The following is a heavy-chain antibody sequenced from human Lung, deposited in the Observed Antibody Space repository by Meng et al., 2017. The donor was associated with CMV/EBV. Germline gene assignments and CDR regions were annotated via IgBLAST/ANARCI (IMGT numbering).Heavy chain of an antibody. V-gene: IGHV3-7*01. CDR3: ARRQWRYYFDY. Sequence: GESXKISCAASGFTFSSYWMSWVRQALGKGLEWVANIKQDGSEKYYVDSVKGRFTISRDNAKNSLYLQMNSLRAEDTAVYYCARRQWRYYFDYSGQGTLVTVSS. CDR2: IKQDGSEK. CDR1: GFTFSSYW. D-gene: IGHD6-19*01. J-gene: IGHJ4*02.